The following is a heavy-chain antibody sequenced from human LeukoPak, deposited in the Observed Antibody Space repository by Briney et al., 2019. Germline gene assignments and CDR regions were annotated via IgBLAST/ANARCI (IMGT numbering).Heavy chain of an antibody. D-gene: IGHD2-15*01. CDR1: ACTLTTLS. V-gene: IGHV1-24*01. CDR2: FDPEDGET. Sequence: ASVKVSCKVSACTLTTLSMHWWRQAPGKGLEWMGGFDPEDGETIYAQKFQGRVTMTEDTSTDTAYMELSSLRTEDTAVCYCGKDLCCSGGWDYWGQGTLVTVSS. J-gene: IGHJ4*02. CDR3: GKDLCCSGGWDY.